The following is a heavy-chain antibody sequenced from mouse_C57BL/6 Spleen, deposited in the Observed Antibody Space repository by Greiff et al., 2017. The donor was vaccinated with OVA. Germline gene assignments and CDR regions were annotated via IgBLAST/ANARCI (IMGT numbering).Heavy chain of an antibody. V-gene: IGHV5-9*01. CDR1: GFTLSSYT. CDR3: AREVVASPGDV. D-gene: IGHD1-1*01. Sequence: MESGGGLVKPGGSLTLSCAASGFTLSSYTMSWVRQTPEKRLEWVATISGGGGNIFYPDSVKGRFTISRDNAKNTLYLQMSSLRSEDTALYYCAREVVASPGDVWGTGTTVTVSS. CDR2: ISGGGGNI. J-gene: IGHJ1*03.